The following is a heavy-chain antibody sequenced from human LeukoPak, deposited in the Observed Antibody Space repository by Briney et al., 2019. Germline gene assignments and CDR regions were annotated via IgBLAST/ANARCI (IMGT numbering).Heavy chain of an antibody. J-gene: IGHJ4*02. CDR3: ARGGDYYHNSGRIDY. Sequence: GGSLRLSCAASGFTFSTYAMHWVRQAPGKGLEWVAVISYDGSDKSYADSVKGRFTISRDNSKNTLFLQMKSLGDEDTAVYYCARGGDYYHNSGRIDYWGQGTLVTVSS. V-gene: IGHV3-30*04. D-gene: IGHD3-22*01. CDR2: ISYDGSDK. CDR1: GFTFSTYA.